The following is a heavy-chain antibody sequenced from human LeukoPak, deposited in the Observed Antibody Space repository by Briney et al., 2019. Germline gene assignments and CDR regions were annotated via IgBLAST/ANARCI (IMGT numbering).Heavy chain of an antibody. D-gene: IGHD5-24*01. V-gene: IGHV4-59*01. Sequence: SETLSLTCTVSGGSISSYYWSWIQQPPGKGLEWIGYIYYSGSTNYNPSLKSRVTISVDTSKNQFSLKLSSVTAADTAVYYCAREDAYIRASFDYWGQGTLVTVSS. CDR2: IYYSGST. CDR1: GGSISSYY. CDR3: AREDAYIRASFDY. J-gene: IGHJ4*02.